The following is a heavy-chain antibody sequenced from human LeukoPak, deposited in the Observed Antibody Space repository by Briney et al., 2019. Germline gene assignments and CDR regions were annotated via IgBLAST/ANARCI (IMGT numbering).Heavy chain of an antibody. D-gene: IGHD6-6*01. J-gene: IGHJ4*02. V-gene: IGHV3-7*01. CDR3: ARIGYSSSSLDY. Sequence: GGSLRLSCAASGFTFSKFWMSWVRQAPGKGLEWVANLNQGGSVKYFVCSVKGRFTVSRDNAKNSLYLQMNSLRAEDTAVYYCARIGYSSSSLDYWGQGTLVTVSS. CDR1: GFTFSKFW. CDR2: LNQGGSVK.